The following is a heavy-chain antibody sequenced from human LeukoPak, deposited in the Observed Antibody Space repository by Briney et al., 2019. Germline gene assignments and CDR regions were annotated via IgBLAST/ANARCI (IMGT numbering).Heavy chain of an antibody. V-gene: IGHV3-23*01. CDR2: ISGSGGST. CDR1: GFTFSSYA. CDR3: AKMTTVPPGDAEGFDY. J-gene: IGHJ4*02. Sequence: GGSLRLSCAASGFTFSSYAVSWVRQAPGKGLEWVSAISGSGGSTYYADSVKGRFTISRDNSKNTLYLQMNSLRAEDTAVYYCAKMTTVPPGDAEGFDYWGQGTLVTVSS. D-gene: IGHD4-17*01.